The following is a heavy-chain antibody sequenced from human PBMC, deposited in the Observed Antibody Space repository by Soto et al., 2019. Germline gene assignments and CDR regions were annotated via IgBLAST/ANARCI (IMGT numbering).Heavy chain of an antibody. CDR1: GYTITSYF. CDR2: INPSGGST. J-gene: IGHJ4*02. Sequence: ASVKGSCKASGYTITSYFMHWVRQAQGQGLEWMGIINPSGGSTSYAQKFQGRVTMTRDTSTSTVYMELSSLRSEDTAVYYCARAFWYSSSWDYFDYWGQGTLVTVS. D-gene: IGHD6-13*01. V-gene: IGHV1-46*01. CDR3: ARAFWYSSSWDYFDY.